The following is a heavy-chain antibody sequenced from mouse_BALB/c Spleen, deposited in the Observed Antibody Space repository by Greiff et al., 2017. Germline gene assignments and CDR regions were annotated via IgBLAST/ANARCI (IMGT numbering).Heavy chain of an antibody. CDR1: GFTFSSYG. Sequence: EVQRVESGGGLVQPGGSLKLSCAASGFTFSSYGMPWVRQTPDKRLELVATINSNGGSTYYPDSVKGRFTISRDNAKNTLYLQMSSLKSEDTAMYYCAREKGFAYWGQGTLVTVSA. J-gene: IGHJ3*01. V-gene: IGHV5-6-3*01. CDR3: AREKGFAY. CDR2: INSNGGST.